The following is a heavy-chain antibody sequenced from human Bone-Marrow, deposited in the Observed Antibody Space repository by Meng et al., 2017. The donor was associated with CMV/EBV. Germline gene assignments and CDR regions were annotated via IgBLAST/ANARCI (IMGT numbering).Heavy chain of an antibody. CDR1: GGSFSGYY. V-gene: IGHV4-34*01. CDR3: AVSSGWYGEAFDF. CDR2: INHSGST. Sequence: GSLRLSCAVYGGSFSGYYWSWIRQPPGKGLEWIGEINHSGSTNYNPSLKSRVTISVDTSKNRFSLKLSSVTAADTAVYYCAVSSGWYGEAFDFWGQGTMVTVSS. J-gene: IGHJ3*01. D-gene: IGHD6-19*01.